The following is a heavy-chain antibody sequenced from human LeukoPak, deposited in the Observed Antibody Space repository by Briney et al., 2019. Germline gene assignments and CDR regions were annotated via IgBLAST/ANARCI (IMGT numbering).Heavy chain of an antibody. CDR2: IYYGGNT. CDR1: GGSISSSRFY. V-gene: IGHV4-39*01. Sequence: SETLSLTCTVSGGSISSSRFYWGWIRQSPGKGLQWIGSIYYGGNTYYNPSLKSRVTISIDTSKNQFSLKLRSVTAADTAVYYCARGELGISAFDIWGQGTMVTVSS. CDR3: ARGELGISAFDI. D-gene: IGHD7-27*01. J-gene: IGHJ3*02.